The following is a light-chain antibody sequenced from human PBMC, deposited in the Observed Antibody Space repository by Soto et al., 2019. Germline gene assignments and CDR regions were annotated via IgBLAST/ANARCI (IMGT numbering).Light chain of an antibody. V-gene: IGKV4-1*01. J-gene: IGKJ4*01. CDR1: QSGLFTSNNKNY. CDR2: WAS. Sequence: DIVLNHSPDPLAVCLGERATLNCESSQSGLFTSNNKNYLGWYQQKPGQPPKLLLSWASARESGVPERFTGSGSGTLFTLSINSLQDEDVAVYYCQQYYTLPLTFGGGTKVDIK. CDR3: QQYYTLPLT.